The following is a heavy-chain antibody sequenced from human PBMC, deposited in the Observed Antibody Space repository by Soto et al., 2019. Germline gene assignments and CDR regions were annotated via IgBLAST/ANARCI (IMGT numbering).Heavy chain of an antibody. D-gene: IGHD3-3*01. CDR3: ARAQIVRSGYYNYYYYGMDV. J-gene: IGHJ6*02. CDR1: GGSFSGYY. V-gene: IGHV4-34*01. CDR2: INHSGST. Sequence: PSETLSLTCAVYGGSFSGYYWSWIRQPPGKGLEWIGEINHSGSTNYNPSLKSRVTISVDTSKNQFSLKLSSVTAADTAVYYCARAQIVRSGYYNYYYYGMDVWGQGTTVTVSS.